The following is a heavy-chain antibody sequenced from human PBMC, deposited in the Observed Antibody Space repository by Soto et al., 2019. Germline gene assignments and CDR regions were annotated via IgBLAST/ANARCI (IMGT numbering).Heavy chain of an antibody. CDR1: GYSFAGYW. V-gene: IGHV5-10-1*01. Sequence: ESLKISCKGSGYSFAGYWITWVRQMPGKGLEWMGRIDPSDSQTYYSPSFRGHVTISAAKSITTVFLQWSSLRASDTAMYYCARHPHSLDCSGGSCYGYYFEYWGKGTLVNVS. CDR3: ARHPHSLDCSGGSCYGYYFEY. D-gene: IGHD2-15*01. J-gene: IGHJ4*02. CDR2: IDPSDSQT.